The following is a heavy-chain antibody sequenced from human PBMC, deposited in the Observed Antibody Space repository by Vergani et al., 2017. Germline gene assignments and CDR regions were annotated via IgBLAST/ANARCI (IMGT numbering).Heavy chain of an antibody. J-gene: IGHJ6*02. CDR1: GGSFSGYY. CDR3: ARWSGYDFYYYYYCMDV. Sequence: QVQLQQWGAGLLKPSETLSLTCAVYGGSFSGYYWSWIRQPPGKGLEWIGEINHSGSTNYNPSLKSRVTISVDTSKNQFSLKLSSVTAADTAVYYCARWSGYDFYYYYYCMDVWGQGTTVTVSS. V-gene: IGHV4-34*01. D-gene: IGHD5-12*01. CDR2: INHSGST.